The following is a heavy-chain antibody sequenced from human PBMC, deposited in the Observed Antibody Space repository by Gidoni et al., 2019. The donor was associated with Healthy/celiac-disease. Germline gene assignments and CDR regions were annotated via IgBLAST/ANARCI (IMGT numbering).Heavy chain of an antibody. CDR1: GGSISSGSYY. J-gene: IGHJ6*02. CDR3: ARDQGYSSSWYGGDYYYGMDV. CDR2: IYTSGST. Sequence: QVQLQESGPGLVTPSQTLSLTCTVSGGSISSGSYYWSWIRQPAGKGLEWIGRIYTSGSTNYNPTLKSRVTISVDTSKNKFSLKLSSVTAADTAVYYCARDQGYSSSWYGGDYYYGMDVWGQGTTVTVSS. V-gene: IGHV4-61*02. D-gene: IGHD6-13*01.